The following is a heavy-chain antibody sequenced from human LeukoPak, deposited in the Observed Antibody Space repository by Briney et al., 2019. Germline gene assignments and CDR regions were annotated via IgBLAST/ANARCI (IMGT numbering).Heavy chain of an antibody. CDR1: GGTFSSYA. Sequence: ASVKVSCKASGGTFSSYAISWVRQAPGQGLEWMGGIIPIFGAANYAQKFQGRVTTTTDESTSTAYMELSSLRSEDTAVYYCERASITILGTEFDPWGQGTLVTVSS. CDR2: IIPIFGAA. D-gene: IGHD3-3*01. J-gene: IGHJ5*02. V-gene: IGHV1-69*05. CDR3: ERASITILGTEFDP.